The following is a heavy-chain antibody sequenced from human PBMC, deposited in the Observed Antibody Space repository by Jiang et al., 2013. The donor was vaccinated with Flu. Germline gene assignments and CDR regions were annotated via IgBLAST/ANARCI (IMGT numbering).Heavy chain of an antibody. CDR1: GDSVSNNNGV. D-gene: IGHD2-21*01. CDR2: TYYRSTWQS. CDR3: AGVSYSKSTSSDDHFYVMDV. Sequence: QTLSLTCAISGDSVSNNNGVWIWIRQSPSRGLEWLGRTYYRSTWQSDYAESVKSRLNINADTSKNHFSLHLKSVTPEDTAVYYCAGVSYSKSTSSDDHFYVMDVWGQGTTVTVSS. J-gene: IGHJ6*02. V-gene: IGHV6-1*01.